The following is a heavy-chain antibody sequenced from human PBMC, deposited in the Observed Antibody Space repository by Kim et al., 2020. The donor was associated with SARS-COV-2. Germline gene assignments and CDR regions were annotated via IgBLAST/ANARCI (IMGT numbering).Heavy chain of an antibody. CDR1: GFTFSTYW. V-gene: IGHV3-74*01. J-gene: IGHJ6*03. D-gene: IGHD2-2*01. CDR3: ARPSSTGCPCYYMDV. Sequence: GGSLRLSCAASGFTFSTYWMYWVRQAPGKGLVWVSRVNSDGSRTNYADSVKGRFTISRDNAKNTLYLQMNSLRAEDTAVYYWARPSSTGCPCYYMDVWSKGTTVTVSS. CDR2: VNSDGSRT.